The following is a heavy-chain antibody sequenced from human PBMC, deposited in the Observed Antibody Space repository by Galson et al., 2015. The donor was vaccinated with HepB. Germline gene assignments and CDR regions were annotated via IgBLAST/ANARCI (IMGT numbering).Heavy chain of an antibody. CDR2: IYYSGST. J-gene: IGHJ4*02. V-gene: IGHV4-59*01. D-gene: IGHD2-21*02. CDR1: GGSISSYY. Sequence: SETLSLTCTVSGGSISSYYWSWIRQPPGRGLEWIGYIYYSGSTNYNPSLKSRVTISVDTSKNQFSLKLSSVTAADTAVYYCARSPPSIVVVTDYYFDYWGQGTLVTVSS. CDR3: ARSPPSIVVVTDYYFDY.